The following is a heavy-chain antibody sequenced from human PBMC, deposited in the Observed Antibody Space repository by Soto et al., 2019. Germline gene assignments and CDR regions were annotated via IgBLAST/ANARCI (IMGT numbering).Heavy chain of an antibody. D-gene: IGHD6-13*01. CDR1: GFTLNDYV. CDR3: AKSKIKDSSSWPWDSYHFYYGMDV. CDR2: LSGGGGRT. J-gene: IGHJ6*01. V-gene: IGHV3-23*01. Sequence: AGGSLRLPCAGSGFTLNDYVMTWVPQPPGKGLEGVSALSGGGGRTYYADSVRGRFTISRDTSKYTLYLQMNSLGAEDTAIYFCAKSKIKDSSSWPWDSYHFYYGMDVWGHGTTVTVSS.